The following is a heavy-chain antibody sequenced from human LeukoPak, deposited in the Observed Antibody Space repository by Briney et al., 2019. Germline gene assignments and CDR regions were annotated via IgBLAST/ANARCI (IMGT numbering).Heavy chain of an antibody. V-gene: IGHV3-48*04. CDR1: GFTFSSYS. Sequence: PGGSLRLSCAASGFTFSSYSMNWVRQAPGKGLEWVSYISSSSSTIYYADSVKGRFTISRDNAKNSLYLQMNSLRAEDTAVYYCARVPVYAETAMVTGYYYYMDVWGKGTTVTVSS. CDR2: ISSSSSTI. D-gene: IGHD5-18*01. CDR3: ARVPVYAETAMVTGYYYYMDV. J-gene: IGHJ6*03.